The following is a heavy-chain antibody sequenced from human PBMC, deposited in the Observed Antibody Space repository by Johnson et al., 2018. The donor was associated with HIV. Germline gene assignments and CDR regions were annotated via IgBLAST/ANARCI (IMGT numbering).Heavy chain of an antibody. CDR1: GFTFSSYG. V-gene: IGHV3-30*02. Sequence: QVQLVESGGGVVQPGGSLRLSCAASGFTFSSYGMHWVRQAPGKGLEWVAFRRYDGRNKYYVDSVKGRFTISRDNSKNTLYLQMNSLRAEDTAVYYCARAYSGSWYRDDAFDIWGQGTMVTVFS. CDR2: RRYDGRNK. J-gene: IGHJ3*02. D-gene: IGHD6-13*01. CDR3: ARAYSGSWYRDDAFDI.